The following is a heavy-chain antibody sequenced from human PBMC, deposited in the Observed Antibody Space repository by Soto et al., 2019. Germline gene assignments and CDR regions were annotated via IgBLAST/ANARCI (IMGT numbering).Heavy chain of an antibody. J-gene: IGHJ4*02. D-gene: IGHD2-15*01. CDR3: ASAPVGDIVVVLAALHY. CDR1: GGTFSSYA. Sequence: QVQLVQSGAEVKKPGSSVKVSCKASGGTFSSYAISWVRQAPGQGLEWMGGIIPIFGTANYAQKFQGRVRITADESTSTAYMELSSLRSEDTAVYYCASAPVGDIVVVLAALHYWGQGTLVTVSA. CDR2: IIPIFGTA. V-gene: IGHV1-69*01.